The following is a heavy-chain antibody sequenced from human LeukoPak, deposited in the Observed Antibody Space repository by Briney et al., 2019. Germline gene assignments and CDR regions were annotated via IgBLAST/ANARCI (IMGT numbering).Heavy chain of an antibody. Sequence: GGSLRLSCAASGFTFSNAWMSWVRQAPGKGLEWVGRIKSKTDGGTTDYAAPVKGRFTISRDDSKNTLYLQMNSLKTEDTAVYYCAKCLGSGWYASSDWGQGTLVTVSS. CDR1: GFTFSNAW. V-gene: IGHV3-15*01. CDR2: IKSKTDGGTT. CDR3: AKCLGSGWYASSD. D-gene: IGHD6-13*01. J-gene: IGHJ4*02.